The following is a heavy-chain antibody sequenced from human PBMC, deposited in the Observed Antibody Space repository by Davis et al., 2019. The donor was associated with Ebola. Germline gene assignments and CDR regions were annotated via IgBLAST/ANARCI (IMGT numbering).Heavy chain of an antibody. J-gene: IGHJ6*02. CDR1: GGSFSGYY. D-gene: IGHD6-6*01. Sequence: SETLSLTCAVYGGSFSGYYWSWIRQPPGKGLEWIGEINHSGSTNYNPSLKSRVTISVDTSKNQFSLKLSSVTAADTAVYYCAREIAARYPANPYYYYYGMDVWGQGTTVTVSS. CDR3: AREIAARYPANPYYYYYGMDV. CDR2: INHSGST. V-gene: IGHV4-34*01.